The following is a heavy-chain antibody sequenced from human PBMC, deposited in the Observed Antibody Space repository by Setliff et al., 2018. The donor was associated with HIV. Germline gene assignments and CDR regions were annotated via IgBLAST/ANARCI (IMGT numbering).Heavy chain of an antibody. Sequence: PSETLSLTCAVSGDSMINDRYFWSWFRQAPGKGLAWIGNILHRGTTYYNPSLNSRVTMPVDTSKNQFSLELSSVTAADTAVYYCARDGGTYAIGDAFDIWGQGTMVTVSS. CDR1: GDSMINDRYF. CDR3: ARDGGTYAIGDAFDI. D-gene: IGHD3-16*01. CDR2: ILHRGTT. J-gene: IGHJ3*02. V-gene: IGHV4-39*07.